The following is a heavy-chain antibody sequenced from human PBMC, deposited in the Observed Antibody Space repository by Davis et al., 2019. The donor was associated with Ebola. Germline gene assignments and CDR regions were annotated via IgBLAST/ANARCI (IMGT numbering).Heavy chain of an antibody. V-gene: IGHV4-38-2*02. CDR2: IYHSGST. Sequence: SETLSLTCTVSDYSIISGYYWGWIRQPPGKGLEWIGSIYHSGSTYYNPSLKSRVTISVDTSKNQFSLKLNSVTAADTALYYCATGGTAATGLTWGQGTLVTVSS. D-gene: IGHD6-13*01. J-gene: IGHJ5*02. CDR1: DYSIISGYY. CDR3: ATGGTAATGLT.